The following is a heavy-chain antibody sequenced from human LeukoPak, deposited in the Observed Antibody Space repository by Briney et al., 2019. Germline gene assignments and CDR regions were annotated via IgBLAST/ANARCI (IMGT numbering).Heavy chain of an antibody. V-gene: IGHV1-2*02. CDR3: ARRRLSDYYMDV. CDR2: INPNSGGT. CDR1: GYTFTGYY. Sequence: ASVKVSCKASGYTFTGYYMHWVRQAPGQGLEWMGWINPNSGGTNYAQKFQGRVTMTRDTSISTAYMELSRLRSDDTAVYYCARRRLSDYYMDVWGKGTTVTISS. J-gene: IGHJ6*03. D-gene: IGHD3-16*02.